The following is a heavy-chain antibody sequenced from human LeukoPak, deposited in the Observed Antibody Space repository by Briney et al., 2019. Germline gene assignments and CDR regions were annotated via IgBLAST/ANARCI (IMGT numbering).Heavy chain of an antibody. CDR3: ARESYYGSGTYFNFDY. CDR2: ISNSGGAT. J-gene: IGHJ4*02. D-gene: IGHD3-10*01. CDR1: GFTFSDYY. V-gene: IGHV3-11*01. Sequence: GRSVRLSCRASGFTFSDYYMSWIRQARGRGREWVSYISNSGGATNYGDSVRGRFTVSRDISKNSLYREVNSVRAEDTAIYYCARESYYGSGTYFNFDYWGQGILVTVSS.